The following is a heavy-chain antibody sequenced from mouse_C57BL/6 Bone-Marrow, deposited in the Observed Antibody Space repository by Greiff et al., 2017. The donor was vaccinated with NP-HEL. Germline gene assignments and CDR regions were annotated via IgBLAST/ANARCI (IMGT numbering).Heavy chain of an antibody. CDR1: GYSITSGYY. CDR2: ISYDGSN. J-gene: IGHJ4*01. CDR3: ARERGAMDY. V-gene: IGHV3-6*01. Sequence: EVKLMESGPGLVKPSQSLSLTCSVTGYSITSGYYWIWIRQFPGNKLEWMGYISYDGSNNYNPSLKNRISITRDTSKNQFFLKLNSVTTEDTATYYCARERGAMDYWGQGTSVTVSS.